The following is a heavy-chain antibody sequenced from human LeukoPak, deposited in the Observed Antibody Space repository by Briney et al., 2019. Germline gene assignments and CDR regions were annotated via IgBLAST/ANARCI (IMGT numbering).Heavy chain of an antibody. D-gene: IGHD6-13*01. J-gene: IGHJ4*02. CDR3: AKDRDSSSWYFVFDY. Sequence: GRSLRLSCAASGFTFSGYGMHWVRQAPGKGLEWVAVISYDGSNKYYADSVKGRFTISRDNSKNTLYLQMNSLRAEDTAVYYCAKDRDSSSWYFVFDYWGQGTLVTVSS. CDR2: ISYDGSNK. CDR1: GFTFSGYG. V-gene: IGHV3-30*18.